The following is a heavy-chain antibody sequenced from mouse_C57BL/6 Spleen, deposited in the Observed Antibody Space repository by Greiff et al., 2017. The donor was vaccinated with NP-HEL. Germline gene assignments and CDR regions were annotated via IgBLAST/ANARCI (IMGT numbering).Heavy chain of an antibody. D-gene: IGHD4-1*02. CDR2: INPNYGTT. J-gene: IGHJ1*03. CDR1: GYSFTDYN. CDR3: ASEQLGRRYFDV. V-gene: IGHV1-39*01. Sequence: VHVKQSGPELVKPGASVKISCKASGYSFTDYNMNWVKQSNGKSLEWIGVINPNYGTTSYNQKFKGKATLTVDQSSSTAYMQLNSLTSEDSAVYYCASEQLGRRYFDVWGTGTTVTVSS.